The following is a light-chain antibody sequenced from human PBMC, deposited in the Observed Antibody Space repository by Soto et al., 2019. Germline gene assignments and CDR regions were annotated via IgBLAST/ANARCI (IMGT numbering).Light chain of an antibody. J-gene: IGLJ1*01. Sequence: QSVLTQPPSVSAAPGQKVTISCSGSSXNIGNNFVSWYQQLPGTAPKLLTYDNNRRPSGIPDRFSGSKSGTSATLGITGLQTGDEADYYCGTWDTSLSAAVFGTGTKLTVL. CDR3: GTWDTSLSAAV. CDR1: SXNIGNNF. V-gene: IGLV1-51*01. CDR2: DNN.